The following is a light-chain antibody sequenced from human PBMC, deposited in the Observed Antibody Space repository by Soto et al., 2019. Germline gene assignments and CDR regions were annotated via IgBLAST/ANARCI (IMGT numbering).Light chain of an antibody. V-gene: IGLV4-60*02. Sequence: QPVLTQSSSASASLGSSVKLTCTLSSGHSSYIIAWHQQQPGKAPRYLMKLEGSGSYNKGSGVPDRFSGSSSGADRYLTISNLQFEDEADYYCETWDRNTLVVFGGGTKVTVL. CDR2: LEGSGSY. CDR1: SGHSSYI. J-gene: IGLJ2*01. CDR3: ETWDRNTLVV.